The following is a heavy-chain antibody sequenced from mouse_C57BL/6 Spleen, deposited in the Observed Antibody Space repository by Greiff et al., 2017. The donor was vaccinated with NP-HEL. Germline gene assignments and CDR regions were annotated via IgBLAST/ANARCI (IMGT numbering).Heavy chain of an antibody. V-gene: IGHV1-64*01. Sequence: QVQLQQPGAELVKPGASVKLSCKASGYTFTSYWMHWVKQRPGQGLEWIGMIHPNSGSTNYNEKFKSKATLTVDKSSSTAYMQLSSLTSGDSAVYYCATFSTTVVEDAMDYWGQGTSVTVSS. CDR2: IHPNSGST. J-gene: IGHJ4*01. CDR1: GYTFTSYW. D-gene: IGHD1-1*01. CDR3: ATFSTTVVEDAMDY.